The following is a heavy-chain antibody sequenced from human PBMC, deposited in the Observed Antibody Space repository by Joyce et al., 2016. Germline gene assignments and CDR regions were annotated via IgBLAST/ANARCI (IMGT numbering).Heavy chain of an antibody. CDR3: ARDGWNYFDSSGPPDY. Sequence: EVHLAESGGGLVKPGGSLRLSCAASGFTFSRYRMNWVRQAPGKGLEWVSSISTSGDYRYDADSVKGRFTISRDNAKNSLYLQMNSLRAEDTAVYYCARDGWNYFDSSGPPDYWGQGTLVTVSS. V-gene: IGHV3-21*01. D-gene: IGHD3-22*01. CDR1: GFTFSRYR. CDR2: ISTSGDYR. J-gene: IGHJ4*02.